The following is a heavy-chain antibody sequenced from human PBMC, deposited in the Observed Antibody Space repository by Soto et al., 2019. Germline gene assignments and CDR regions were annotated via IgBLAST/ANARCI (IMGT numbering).Heavy chain of an antibody. CDR3: ARVGAGYYYDSSGYYGEFDY. V-gene: IGHV1-18*01. Sequence: ASVKVSCKASGYTFTSYGISWVRQAPGQGREWMGWISAYNGNTNYAQKLQGRVTMTTDTSTSTAYMELRSLRSDDTAVYYCARVGAGYYYDSSGYYGEFDYWGQGTLVTVSS. CDR1: GYTFTSYG. D-gene: IGHD3-22*01. J-gene: IGHJ4*02. CDR2: ISAYNGNT.